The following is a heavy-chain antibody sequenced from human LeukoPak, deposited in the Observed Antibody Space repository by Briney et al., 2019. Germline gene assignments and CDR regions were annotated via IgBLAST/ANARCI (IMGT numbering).Heavy chain of an antibody. Sequence: ASVKVSCQASGYTFTTYGISWVRQAPGQGLEWMGWISAYNVHTNYAQKFQGRVTMTRDTSISTAYMELSRLRSDDTAVYYCARGSTRDSSGWYGPGKWFDPWGQGTLVTVSS. V-gene: IGHV1-18*01. CDR1: GYTFTTYG. CDR3: ARGSTRDSSGWYGPGKWFDP. CDR2: ISAYNVHT. J-gene: IGHJ5*02. D-gene: IGHD6-19*01.